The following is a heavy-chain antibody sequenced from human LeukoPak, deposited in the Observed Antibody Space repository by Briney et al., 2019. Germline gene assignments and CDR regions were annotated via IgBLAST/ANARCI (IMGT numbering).Heavy chain of an antibody. V-gene: IGHV1-69*06. CDR3: ATIVGATNEGFDP. Sequence: SVKVSCKASGGTFSSYAISWVRQAPGQGLEWMGRIIPIFGTANYAQKFQGGVTITADKFTSTAYMELSSLRSEDTAVYYCATIVGATNEGFDPWGQGTLVTVSS. CDR1: GGTFSSYA. CDR2: IIPIFGTA. J-gene: IGHJ5*02. D-gene: IGHD1-26*01.